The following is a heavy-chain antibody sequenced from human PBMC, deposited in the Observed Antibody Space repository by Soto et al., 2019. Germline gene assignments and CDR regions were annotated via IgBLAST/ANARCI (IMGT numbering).Heavy chain of an antibody. V-gene: IGHV4-39*01. CDR1: GGSISSSSYY. CDR3: ATHLGYCSNGVCHPGRYSSYVMEL. CDR2: IYYSGST. D-gene: IGHD2-8*01. J-gene: IGHJ6*01. Sequence: SETLSLTCTFSGGSISSSSYYWGWFRQPPWKGLEWIGSIYYSGSTYYNPSLKSRVTISVDTSKNQFSLKLSSVTAADTAVYYCATHLGYCSNGVCHPGRYSSYVMELWGQETSHTV.